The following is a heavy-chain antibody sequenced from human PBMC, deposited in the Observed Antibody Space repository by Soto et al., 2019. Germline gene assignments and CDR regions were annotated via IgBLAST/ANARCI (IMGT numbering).Heavy chain of an antibody. J-gene: IGHJ6*03. CDR1: GFTFSSYV. D-gene: IGHD3-3*01. CDR2: ISGSGGST. Sequence: PGGSLRLSCAASGFTFSSYVMSWIRQAPGKGLEWVSAISGSGGSTYYADSVKGRFTISRDNSKNTLYLQMNSLRAEDTAVYYCATEPPVLRFLETTAGYYYYMDVWGKGTTVTVSS. CDR3: ATEPPVLRFLETTAGYYYYMDV. V-gene: IGHV3-23*01.